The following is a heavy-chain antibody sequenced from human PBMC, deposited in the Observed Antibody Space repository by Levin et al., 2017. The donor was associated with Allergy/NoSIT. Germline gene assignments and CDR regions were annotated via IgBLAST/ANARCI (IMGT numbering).Heavy chain of an antibody. CDR2: ISSTGSTI. D-gene: IGHD3-3*01. Sequence: PGGSLRLSCAASGCTFSSYEMNWVRRAPGKGLEWVSYISSTGSTIYSADSVKGRFTISRDNAKNSLYLHMNSLRAEDTAVYYCARQLGNFWSGYNYFDYWGQGTLVTVSS. CDR3: ARQLGNFWSGYNYFDY. J-gene: IGHJ4*02. CDR1: GCTFSSYE. V-gene: IGHV3-48*03.